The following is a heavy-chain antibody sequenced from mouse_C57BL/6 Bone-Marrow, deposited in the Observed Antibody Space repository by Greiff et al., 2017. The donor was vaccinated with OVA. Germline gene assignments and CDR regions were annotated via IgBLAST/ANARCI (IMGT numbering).Heavy chain of an antibody. J-gene: IGHJ3*01. CDR2: IWRGGST. CDR1: GFSFTSYG. D-gene: IGHD4-1*01. Sequence: QVQLQQSGPGLVQPSQSLSITCTVSGFSFTSYGVHWVRQSPGKGLEWLGVIWRGGSTDYNAAFMSRLSITKDNSKSQFFFKRSRLQADDTAIYDCAKTGTRASWFAYWGQGTLVTVSA. V-gene: IGHV2-5*01. CDR3: AKTGTRASWFAY.